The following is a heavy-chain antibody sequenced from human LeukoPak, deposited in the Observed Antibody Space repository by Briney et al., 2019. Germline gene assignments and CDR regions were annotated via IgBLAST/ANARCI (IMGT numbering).Heavy chain of an antibody. CDR1: GFTFSSYG. CDR2: ISYDGSNK. J-gene: IGHJ6*03. Sequence: PGRSLRLSCAASGFTFSSYGMHWVRQAPGKGLEWVAVISYDGSNKYYADSVKGRFTISRDNSKNTLYLQMNSLRADDTAVYYCAKDPGGYYYYYMDVWGKGTTVTVSS. CDR3: AKDPGGYYYYYMDV. D-gene: IGHD3-10*01. V-gene: IGHV3-30*18.